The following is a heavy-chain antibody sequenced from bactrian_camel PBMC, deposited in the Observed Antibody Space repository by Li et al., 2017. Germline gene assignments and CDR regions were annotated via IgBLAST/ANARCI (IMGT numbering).Heavy chain of an antibody. CDR1: GYNYMTYC. D-gene: IGHD2*01. Sequence: QLVESGGGSVQAGGSLRLSCAASGYNYMTYCMAWFRQVPGKEREGVAITYTDGRASVYYADSVKGRFTISQDNAKNTLYLQMNNLKPEDTAMYYCAATRFVGRRCSGMGPDEWNYWGQGTQVTVS. J-gene: IGHJ4*01. CDR2: TYTDGRASV. CDR3: AATRFVGRRCSGMGPDEWNY. V-gene: IGHV3S6*01.